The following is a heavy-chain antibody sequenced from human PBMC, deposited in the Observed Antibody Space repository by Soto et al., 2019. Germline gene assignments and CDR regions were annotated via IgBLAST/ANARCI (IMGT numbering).Heavy chain of an antibody. J-gene: IGHJ4*02. CDR2: INPDGSGE. V-gene: IGHV3-7*01. CDR1: GFRFEIYW. CDR3: ARANWFFDS. Sequence: GGSLRLSCAASGFRFEIYWMGWVRQAPGKGLEWVANINPDGSGEYYLDSVKGRFTISRDNAKNSVYLQMNSLVGDDTAVYYCARANWFFDSWGQGTPVPVSS. D-gene: IGHD3-10*01.